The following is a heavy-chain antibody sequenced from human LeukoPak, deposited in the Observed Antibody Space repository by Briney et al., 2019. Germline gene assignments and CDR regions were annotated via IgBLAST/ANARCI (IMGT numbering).Heavy chain of an antibody. V-gene: IGHV4-61*02. CDR2: MYKSGGT. Sequence: PSETLSLTCTVSGGSISSDTYFWSWIRQPAGKGLQWIGRMYKSGGTNYNASLQSRVTTSVDTSKNQFSLRLSSVTAADTAVYYCARGRHGCNYVVVDYWGQGALVTVSS. D-gene: IGHD4-11*01. CDR1: GGSISSDTYF. J-gene: IGHJ4*02. CDR3: ARGRHGCNYVVVDY.